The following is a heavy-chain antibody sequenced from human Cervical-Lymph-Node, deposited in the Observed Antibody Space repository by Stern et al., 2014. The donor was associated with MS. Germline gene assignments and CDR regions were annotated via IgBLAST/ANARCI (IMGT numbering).Heavy chain of an antibody. J-gene: IGHJ4*02. CDR2: VYYSGAT. CDR3: AKHACTGAACPFDL. V-gene: IGHV4-39*01. CDR1: GDSISSYTHY. D-gene: IGHD2-8*02. Sequence: QVQLQESGPGLVKPSETLSLTCAVSGDSISSYTHYWAWIRQPPGKGLEWIGSVYYSGATSYNPPLKSPVTISVDTSKNPSSLGLTSGPAADTAVYYCAKHACTGAACPFDLWGQGTLVTVSS.